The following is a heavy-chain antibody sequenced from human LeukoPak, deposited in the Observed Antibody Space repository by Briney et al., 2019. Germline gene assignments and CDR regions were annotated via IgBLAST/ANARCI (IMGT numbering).Heavy chain of an antibody. V-gene: IGHV3-72*01. Sequence: GGSLRLSCAASGFTISDHHMDWVRQVPGKGLEWVGRTRNKAHTYTTEYAASVRGRFTVARDDSKNSLYLQMDSLKTEDTAVYFCTRCSDGSGQIDYWGQGTLVTVSS. J-gene: IGHJ4*02. CDR3: TRCSDGSGQIDY. D-gene: IGHD2-15*01. CDR2: TRNKAHTYTT. CDR1: GFTISDHH.